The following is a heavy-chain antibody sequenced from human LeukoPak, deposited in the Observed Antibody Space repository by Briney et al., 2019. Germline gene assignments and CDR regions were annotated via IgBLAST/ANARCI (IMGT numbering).Heavy chain of an antibody. CDR1: GGSISSYY. J-gene: IGHJ5*02. D-gene: IGHD4-17*01. V-gene: IGHV4-59*01. CDR2: IYYSGST. CDR3: ARAEEALKDYGDYVTGNWFDP. Sequence: SETLSLTCTVSGGSISSYYWSWIRQPPGKGLEWIGYIYYSGSTNYNPSLKSRVTISVDTSKNQFSLKLCSVTAADTAVYYCARAEEALKDYGDYVTGNWFDPWGQGTLVTVSS.